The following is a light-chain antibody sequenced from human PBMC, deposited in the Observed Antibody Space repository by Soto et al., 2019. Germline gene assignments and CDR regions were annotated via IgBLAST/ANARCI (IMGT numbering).Light chain of an antibody. J-gene: IGKJ1*01. V-gene: IGKV1-9*01. CDR1: QGISSY. CDR3: QQLNSYPRT. Sequence: IQLTQSPSSLSASVGDRVTITFRASQGISSYLAWYQQKTGKAPKLLIYAPSTLQSGVPSRFSGSGSGTDFTLTISSLQPEDFATYYCQQLNSYPRTFGQGTKVEIK. CDR2: APS.